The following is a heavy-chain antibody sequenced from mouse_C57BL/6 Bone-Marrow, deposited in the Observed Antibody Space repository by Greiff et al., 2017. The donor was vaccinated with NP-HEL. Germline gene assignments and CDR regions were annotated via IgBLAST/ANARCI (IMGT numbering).Heavy chain of an antibody. CDR1: GFTFSDYG. CDR3: ARGDYDTSYFDY. D-gene: IGHD2-4*01. V-gene: IGHV5-17*01. Sequence: EVQLQQSGGGLVKPGGSLKLSCAASGFTFSDYGMHWVRQAPEKGLEWVAYISSGSSTIYYADTVKGRFTISRDNAKNTLFLQMTSLRSEDTAMYYCARGDYDTSYFDYWGQGTTLTVSS. J-gene: IGHJ2*01. CDR2: ISSGSSTI.